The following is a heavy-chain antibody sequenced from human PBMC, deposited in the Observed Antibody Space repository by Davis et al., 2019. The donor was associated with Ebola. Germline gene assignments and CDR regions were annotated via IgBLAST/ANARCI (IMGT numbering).Heavy chain of an antibody. CDR1: GYTFTSYY. V-gene: IGHV1-46*01. CDR2: INPSGGST. CDR3: ARDGYNFIRGTYYYYGMDV. J-gene: IGHJ6*04. Sequence: ASVKVSCKASGYTFTSYYMHWVRQAPGQGLEWMGIINPSGGSTSYAQKFQGRVTMTRDTSTSTVYMELSSLRSEDTAVYYCARDGYNFIRGTYYYYGMDVWGKGTTVTVSS. D-gene: IGHD5-24*01.